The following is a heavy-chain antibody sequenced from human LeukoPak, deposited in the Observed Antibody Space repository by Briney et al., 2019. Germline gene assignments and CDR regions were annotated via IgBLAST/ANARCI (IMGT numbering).Heavy chain of an antibody. D-gene: IGHD3-10*01. CDR3: ARDSGTTGEVKFDP. V-gene: IGHV4-34*01. CDR1: GGSFSGYY. J-gene: IGHJ5*02. CDR2: INHSGST. Sequence: SETLSLSCAVYGGSFSGYYWSWIRQPPGKGLEWIGEINHSGSTNYNPSLKSRVTISVDTSKNQFSLKLSPVTAADTAIYYCARDSGTTGEVKFDPWGQGTLVTVSS.